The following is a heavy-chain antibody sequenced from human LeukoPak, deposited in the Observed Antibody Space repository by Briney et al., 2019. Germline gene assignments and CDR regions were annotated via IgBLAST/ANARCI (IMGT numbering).Heavy chain of an antibody. Sequence: GGSLRLSCAASGFIFSNYAMSWVRQAPGKGLEWVSGISASGGNPYYADSVKGRFTISRDNSENTLNLQMNSLRAEDTAVYYCAKARAGGITAAFNYWGQGTLVTVSS. J-gene: IGHJ4*02. V-gene: IGHV3-23*01. CDR2: ISASGGNP. CDR1: GFIFSNYA. D-gene: IGHD6-13*01. CDR3: AKARAGGITAAFNY.